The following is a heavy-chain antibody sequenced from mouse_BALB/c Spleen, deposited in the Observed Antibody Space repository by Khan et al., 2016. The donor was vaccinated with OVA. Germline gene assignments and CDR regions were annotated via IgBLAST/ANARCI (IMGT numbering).Heavy chain of an antibody. V-gene: IGHV1S135*01. CDR2: IDPYNGGT. CDR1: GYAFTSYI. CDR3: ARGGYGGFAY. D-gene: IGHD2-2*01. Sequence: QQSGPELVKPGASVKVSCKASGYAFTSYIMYWVKPSHGKSLEWIGYIDPYNGGTSYNQKFKGKATLTVDKSSTTAYMHPNSLTSEDYAADYCARGGYGGFAYWGQGTLVTVSA. J-gene: IGHJ3*01.